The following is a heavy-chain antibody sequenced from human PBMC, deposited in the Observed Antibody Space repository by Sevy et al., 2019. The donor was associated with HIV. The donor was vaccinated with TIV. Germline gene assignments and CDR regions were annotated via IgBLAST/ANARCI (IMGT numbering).Heavy chain of an antibody. Sequence: GGSLRLSCAAAGFTFNSHAMTWVRQAPGKGLEWVAAISGSGESTYYAGAVKGRFTISRDNSKNTLYLQMNSLRAEDTAVYYCAKSSLPYGDYHFDQWGQGTLVTVSS. J-gene: IGHJ4*02. CDR2: ISGSGEST. V-gene: IGHV3-23*01. CDR1: GFTFNSHA. D-gene: IGHD4-17*01. CDR3: AKSSLPYGDYHFDQ.